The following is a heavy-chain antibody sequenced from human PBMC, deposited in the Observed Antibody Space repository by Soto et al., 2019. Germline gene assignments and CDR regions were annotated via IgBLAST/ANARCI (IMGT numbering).Heavy chain of an antibody. CDR3: AKGDGFILAV. D-gene: IGHD1-26*01. J-gene: IGHJ6*02. CDR1: GFTVNSNY. Sequence: EVQVLATGGGLIQPGGSLRLSCAVSGFTVNSNYMSWVRQAPGEGLQWVSITNTGGTTYYADSVKGRFTVSRDNSKNTLYLQLNSLRAEATAVYYCAKGDGFILAVWGQGTTVSVTS. CDR2: TNTGGTT. V-gene: IGHV3-53*02.